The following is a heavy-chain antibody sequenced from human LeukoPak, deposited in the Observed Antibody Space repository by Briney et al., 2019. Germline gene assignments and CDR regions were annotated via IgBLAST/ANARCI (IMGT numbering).Heavy chain of an antibody. V-gene: IGHV3-53*05. CDR3: ARSGRGSSTDYLDS. Sequence: GGSLRLSCAASGFTFSSYEMNWVRQAPGKGLEWVSLIYGDDNTRYADSVKGRFTISRDNSKNTLYLQMNSLRPDDTAVYYCARSGRGSSTDYLDSWGQGTLVTVSS. CDR2: IYGDDNT. J-gene: IGHJ4*02. CDR1: GFTFSSYE. D-gene: IGHD2-2*01.